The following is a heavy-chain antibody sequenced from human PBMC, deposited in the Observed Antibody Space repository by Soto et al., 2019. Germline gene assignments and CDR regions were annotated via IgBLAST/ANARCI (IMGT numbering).Heavy chain of an antibody. J-gene: IGHJ3*02. Sequence: GGSLRLSCAASGFTFSSYWMSWVRQAPGKGLEWVANIKQDGSEKYYVDSVKGRFTISRDNAKNSLYLQMNSLRAEDTAVYYCARDFYDYVWGSYRPISAFDIWGQGTMVTVS. CDR2: IKQDGSEK. CDR3: ARDFYDYVWGSYRPISAFDI. V-gene: IGHV3-7*03. CDR1: GFTFSSYW. D-gene: IGHD3-16*02.